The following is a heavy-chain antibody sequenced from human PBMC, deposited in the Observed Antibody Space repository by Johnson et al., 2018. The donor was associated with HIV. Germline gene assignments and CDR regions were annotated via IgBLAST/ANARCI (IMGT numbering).Heavy chain of an antibody. V-gene: IGHV3-30-3*01. Sequence: QVQLVESGGGMVQPGGSLRLSCAASAFTFSSYAMHWVRQAPGKGLEWVALISYDGSNKYYADSVKGRFTISRDNSKNTLYLQMNSLRAEDTAVYYCAKDKDAFHIWGQGTMVTVSS. J-gene: IGHJ3*02. CDR1: AFTFSSYA. CDR2: ISYDGSNK. CDR3: AKDKDAFHI.